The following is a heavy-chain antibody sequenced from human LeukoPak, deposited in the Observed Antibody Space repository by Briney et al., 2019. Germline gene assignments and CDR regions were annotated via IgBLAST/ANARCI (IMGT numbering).Heavy chain of an antibody. CDR1: GGSISSGSYY. CDR3: AREADTAMVKGSWFDP. CDR2: IYTSGST. J-gene: IGHJ5*02. Sequence: SETLSLTCTVPGGSISSGSYYWSWIRQPAGKGLEWIGRIYTSGSTNYNPSHKSRVTMSVDTSKNQFSLKLSSVTAADTAVYYCAREADTAMVKGSWFDPWGQGTLVTVSS. D-gene: IGHD5-18*01. V-gene: IGHV4-61*02.